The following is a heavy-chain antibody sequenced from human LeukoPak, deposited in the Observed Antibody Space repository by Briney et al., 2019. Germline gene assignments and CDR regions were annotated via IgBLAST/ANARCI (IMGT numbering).Heavy chain of an antibody. D-gene: IGHD1-26*01. CDR2: IWYDGSNK. V-gene: IGHV3-33*01. CDR3: ARDLGGSYLDY. Sequence: GGSLRLSCAASGFTFSNYGMHWVRQAPGKGLEWVAVIWYDGSNKYYADSVKGRFTISRDNSKNTLYLQMNSLRAEDTAVYFCARDLGGSYLDYWGQGTLVTISS. CDR1: GFTFSNYG. J-gene: IGHJ4*02.